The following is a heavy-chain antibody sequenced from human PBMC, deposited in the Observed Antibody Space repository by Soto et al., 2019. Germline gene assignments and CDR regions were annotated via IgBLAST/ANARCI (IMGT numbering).Heavy chain of an antibody. V-gene: IGHV3-74*01. CDR1: GFTFSAYW. J-gene: IGHJ4*02. CDR3: AKREGNTFGLFH. D-gene: IGHD5-18*01. Sequence: EVQLVESGGGLVQPGGSLRLSCAASGFTFSAYWIHWVRQAPEKGLEWVSGIKTDGSSTDYADSVKGRFTISRDNAKNILYLQMDSLRVEDTAVYYCAKREGNTFGLFHWGQGTLVTVSS. CDR2: IKTDGSST.